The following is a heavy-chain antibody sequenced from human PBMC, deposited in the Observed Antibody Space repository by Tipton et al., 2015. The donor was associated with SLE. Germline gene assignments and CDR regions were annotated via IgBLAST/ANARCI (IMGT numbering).Heavy chain of an antibody. V-gene: IGHV4-34*01. D-gene: IGHD2-15*01. CDR3: ARGADVVVVAAKYYFDY. CDR2: INHSGST. Sequence: TLSLTCAVYGGSFSGYYWSWIRQPPGKGLEWIGEINHSGSTNYNPSLKSRVTISVDTSKNQFSLKLSSVTAADTAVYYCARGADVVVVAAKYYFDYWGQGTLVTVSS. CDR1: GGSFSGYY. J-gene: IGHJ4*02.